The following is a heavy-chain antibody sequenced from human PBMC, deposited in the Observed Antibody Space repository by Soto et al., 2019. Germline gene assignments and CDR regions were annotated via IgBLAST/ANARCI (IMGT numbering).Heavy chain of an antibody. D-gene: IGHD1-7*01. V-gene: IGHV4-61*01. Sequence: SPETLSLTCTVSAGSVSSGSYYWSWIRQPPGKGLEWIGYIYYSGSNSYNPSLKSRVNISVDKSKYQFSLKLSSVTAVDKAVYYCARVGTGTTRRYFDYWGRGTQVTVSS. CDR1: AGSVSSGSYY. J-gene: IGHJ4*02. CDR3: ARVGTGTTRRYFDY. CDR2: IYYSGSN.